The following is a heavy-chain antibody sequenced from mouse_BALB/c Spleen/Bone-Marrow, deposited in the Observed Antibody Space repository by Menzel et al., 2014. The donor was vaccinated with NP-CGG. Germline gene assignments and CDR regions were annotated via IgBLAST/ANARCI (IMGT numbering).Heavy chain of an antibody. D-gene: IGHD2-1*01. Sequence: QVQLKDSGPGLVAPSQSLSITCTVSGFSLTSYGVHWVRQPPGKGLEWLGVIWAGGSTNYNSALTSRLSISKDNSKSQVFLKMNSLQTDDTAMYYCAREYYGNGYAMDYWGQGTSVTVSS. V-gene: IGHV2-9*02. CDR2: IWAGGST. CDR1: GFSLTSYG. J-gene: IGHJ4*01. CDR3: AREYYGNGYAMDY.